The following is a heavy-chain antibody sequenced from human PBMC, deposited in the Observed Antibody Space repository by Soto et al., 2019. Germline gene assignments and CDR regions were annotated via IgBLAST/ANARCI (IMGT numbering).Heavy chain of an antibody. CDR3: ARDKGYYESSGYFDY. J-gene: IGHJ4*02. CDR1: GFTFSDYY. V-gene: IGHV3-11*01. CDR2: ISSSGSII. D-gene: IGHD3-22*01. Sequence: PVGSLRLSCAASGFTFSDYYMSWIRQAPGRGLEWVSYISSSGSIIYYADSVKGRFTISRDNAKNSLYLQMNSLRAEDTAVYYCARDKGYYESSGYFDYWGQGNLVTVSS.